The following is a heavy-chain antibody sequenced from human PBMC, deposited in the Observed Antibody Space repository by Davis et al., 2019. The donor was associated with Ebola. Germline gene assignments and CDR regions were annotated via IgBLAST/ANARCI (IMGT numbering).Heavy chain of an antibody. D-gene: IGHD2-2*01. CDR1: GVSTSANYYY. V-gene: IGHV4-39*01. Sequence: MPSETLSLTCTVSGVSTSANYYYWGWIRQTPGKGLEWIGSIYSIGTTYYNPSLKSRVTISIDKSKNQFSLKLTSVTAADTAVYYCARPEHCSSTTCYVSDAFDIWGQGTTVTVSS. J-gene: IGHJ3*02. CDR3: ARPEHCSSTTCYVSDAFDI. CDR2: IYSIGTT.